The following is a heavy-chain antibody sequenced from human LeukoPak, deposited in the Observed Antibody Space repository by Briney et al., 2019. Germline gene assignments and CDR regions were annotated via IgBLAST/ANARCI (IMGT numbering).Heavy chain of an antibody. D-gene: IGHD3-22*01. V-gene: IGHV5-51*01. CDR1: GYSFTSYW. CDR3: ARVAYDSSGYYSGAFDI. J-gene: IGHJ3*02. Sequence: GESLRISCKGSGYSFTSYWISWVRQMPGKGLEWMGIIYPGDSDTRYSPSFQGQVTISADKSISTAYLQWSSLKASDTAMYYCARVAYDSSGYYSGAFDIWGQGTMVTVSS. CDR2: IYPGDSDT.